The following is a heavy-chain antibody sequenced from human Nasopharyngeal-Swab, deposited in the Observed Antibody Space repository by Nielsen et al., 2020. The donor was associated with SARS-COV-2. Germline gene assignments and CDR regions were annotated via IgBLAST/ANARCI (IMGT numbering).Heavy chain of an antibody. V-gene: IGHV1-69*04. CDR2: IIPIFGIA. J-gene: IGHJ6*02. CDR3: ANQGGGDYYDSRRYYNYVMDV. D-gene: IGHD3-22*01. CDR1: GGTFSSYA. Sequence: SVKVSCKASGGTFSSYAISWVRQAPGQGLEWMGRIIPIFGIANYAQKLQGRVTLTADKSTGTDYMELSSLRSEDTAVYYWANQGGGDYYDSRRYYNYVMDVWGQGTTVTVSS.